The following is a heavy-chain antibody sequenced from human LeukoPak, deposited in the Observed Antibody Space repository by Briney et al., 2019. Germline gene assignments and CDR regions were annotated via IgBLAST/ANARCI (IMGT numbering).Heavy chain of an antibody. CDR3: AKPHSSGYPYDAFDI. CDR2: IWYDASDR. V-gene: IGHV3-30*02. D-gene: IGHD3-22*01. J-gene: IGHJ3*02. CDR1: GFTFSSFG. Sequence: GGSLRLSCAASGFTFSSFGMHWVRQAPGKGLEWVAVIWYDASDRYYADSVKGRFTISRDNSKNTLFLQMNSLRAEDTAVFYCAKPHSSGYPYDAFDIWGQGTMVTVSS.